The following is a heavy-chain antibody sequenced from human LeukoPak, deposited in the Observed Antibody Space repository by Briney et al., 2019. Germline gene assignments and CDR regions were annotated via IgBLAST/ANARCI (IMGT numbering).Heavy chain of an antibody. CDR2: ISYDGSNK. CDR3: AKLAAMVTY. D-gene: IGHD5-18*01. J-gene: IGHJ4*02. Sequence: GGSLRLSCAASGFTFSSYGMHWVRQAPGKGLEWVAVISYDGSNKYYADSVKGQFTISRDNSKNTLYLQMNSLRAEDTAVYYCAKLAAMVTYWGQGTLVTVSS. CDR1: GFTFSSYG. V-gene: IGHV3-30*18.